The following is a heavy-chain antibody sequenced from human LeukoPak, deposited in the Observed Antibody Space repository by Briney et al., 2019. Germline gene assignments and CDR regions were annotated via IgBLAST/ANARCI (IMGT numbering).Heavy chain of an antibody. J-gene: IGHJ6*03. CDR1: GFTFSTYT. Sequence: GGSLRLSCAASGFTFSTYTMSWVRQAPGKGLEWVSAISGSGGSTYYADSVKGRFTISRDNSKNTLYLQMNSLRAEDTAVYYCAKGAGATTHYYYYMDVWGKGTTVTISS. CDR2: ISGSGGST. V-gene: IGHV3-23*01. CDR3: AKGAGATTHYYYYMDV. D-gene: IGHD1-26*01.